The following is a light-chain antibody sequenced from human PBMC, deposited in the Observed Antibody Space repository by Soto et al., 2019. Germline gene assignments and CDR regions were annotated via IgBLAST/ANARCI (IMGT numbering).Light chain of an antibody. CDR2: EVS. CDR1: SSDVGGYNY. Sequence: QSALTQPPSASRSPGQSVTISCTGTSSDVGGYNYVSWYQQHPGKAPKLMIYEVSKRPSGVPDRFSGSKSGNTASLTVSGLQAEDEADYYCSSYAGSNNFGYVFGTGTKLTVL. J-gene: IGLJ1*01. V-gene: IGLV2-8*02. CDR3: SSYAGSNNFGYV.